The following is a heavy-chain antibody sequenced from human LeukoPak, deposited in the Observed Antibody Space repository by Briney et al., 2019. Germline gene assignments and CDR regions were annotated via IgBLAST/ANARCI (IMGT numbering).Heavy chain of an antibody. Sequence: PGGSLRLSCAASGFTFKNYGFDWVRQAPGKGLEWVSAISGSGGSTYYADSVKGRFTISRDNSKNTLYLQMNSLRAEDTAVYYCAKDQSYYDSIPNYFDYWGQGTLVTVSS. CDR1: GFTFKNYG. CDR2: ISGSGGST. V-gene: IGHV3-23*01. CDR3: AKDQSYYDSIPNYFDY. J-gene: IGHJ4*02. D-gene: IGHD3-22*01.